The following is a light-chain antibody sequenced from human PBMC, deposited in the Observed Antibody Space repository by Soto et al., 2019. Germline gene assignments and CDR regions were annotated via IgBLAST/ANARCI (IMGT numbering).Light chain of an antibody. J-gene: IGKJ1*01. V-gene: IGKV3-20*01. Sequence: EIVLTQSPGTLSLSPGERATLSCRASQTVSDSFLAWYRQKPGQAPRLLIYGASTRATGIPDRFSGSGSGTDLTLTISRLETEYFAVYYCQQYGSSPGTFGQGTKVDIK. CDR1: QTVSDSF. CDR2: GAS. CDR3: QQYGSSPGT.